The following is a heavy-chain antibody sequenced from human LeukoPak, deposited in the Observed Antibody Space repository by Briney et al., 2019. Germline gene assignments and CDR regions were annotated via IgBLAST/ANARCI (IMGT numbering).Heavy chain of an antibody. V-gene: IGHV3-33*01. CDR3: AREAYGSGSPYFDY. CDR1: GFTFNSYG. CDR2: IWYDGSNK. Sequence: GRSLRLSCAASGFTFNSYGMHWVRQAPGKGLEWVAVIWYDGSNKYYADSVKGRFTISRDNSKNTLYLQMNSLRAEDTAVYYCAREAYGSGSPYFDYWGQGTLVTVSS. D-gene: IGHD3-10*01. J-gene: IGHJ4*02.